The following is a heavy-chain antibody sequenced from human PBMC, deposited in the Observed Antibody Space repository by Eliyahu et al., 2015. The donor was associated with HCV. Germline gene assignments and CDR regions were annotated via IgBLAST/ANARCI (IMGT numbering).Heavy chain of an antibody. V-gene: IGHV4-59*01. CDR1: GGSISSYY. D-gene: IGHD3-22*01. Sequence: PGLVKPSETLSLTCTVSGGSISSYYWSWIRQPPGKGLEWIGYIYYSGSTNYNPSLKSRVTISVDTSKNQFSLKLSSVTAADTAVYYCARAGHYYDSSGYLVHAFDIWGQGTMVTVSS. CDR3: ARAGHYYDSSGYLVHAFDI. CDR2: IYYSGST. J-gene: IGHJ3*02.